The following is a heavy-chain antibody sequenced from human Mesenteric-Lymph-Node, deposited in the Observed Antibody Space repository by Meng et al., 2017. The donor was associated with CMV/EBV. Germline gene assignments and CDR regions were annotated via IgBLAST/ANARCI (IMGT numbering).Heavy chain of an antibody. CDR3: ARHQRWLKSEGGFDY. CDR2: INHSGST. D-gene: IGHD4-23*01. V-gene: IGHV4-34*01. Sequence: QGQLQPWGAGLLKPSETLSLTCAVYSGSFSGYYWSWIRQPPGKGLEWIGEINHSGSTNYNPSLKSRVTISVDTSKNQFSLKLSSVTAADTAVYYCARHQRWLKSEGGFDYWGQGTLVTVSS. J-gene: IGHJ4*02. CDR1: SGSFSGYY.